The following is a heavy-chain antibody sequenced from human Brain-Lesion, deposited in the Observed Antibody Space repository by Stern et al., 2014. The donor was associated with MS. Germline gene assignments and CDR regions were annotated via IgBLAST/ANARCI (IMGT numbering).Heavy chain of an antibody. J-gene: IGHJ4*02. V-gene: IGHV1-24*01. Sequence: VQLGQSGAEVKKPGASVKVSCKVSGYTLTELSMHWVRQAPRKGLEWMGGFDPEDGETIYAQKFQGRVTMTEDTSTDTAYMELSSLRSEDTAVYYCATLSPGAGGNYYRHFDYWGQGTLGTVAS. D-gene: IGHD1-26*01. CDR1: GYTLTELS. CDR2: FDPEDGET. CDR3: ATLSPGAGGNYYRHFDY.